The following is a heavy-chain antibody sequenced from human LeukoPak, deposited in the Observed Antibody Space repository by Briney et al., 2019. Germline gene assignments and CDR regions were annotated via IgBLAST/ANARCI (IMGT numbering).Heavy chain of an antibody. Sequence: GGSLGLSCAASGFTFSGSAMHWVRQASGKGLEWVGHIRSKDNNYATAYAASVKGRFTISRDDSNNTAHLQMNSLKTEDTAVYYCTRLGRYYFDYWGRGTLVTVSS. CDR3: TRLGRYYFDY. J-gene: IGHJ4*02. V-gene: IGHV3-73*01. CDR2: IRSKDNNYAT. CDR1: GFTFSGSA.